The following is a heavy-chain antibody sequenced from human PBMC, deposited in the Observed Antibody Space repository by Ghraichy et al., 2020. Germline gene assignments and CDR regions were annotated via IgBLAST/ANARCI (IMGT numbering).Heavy chain of an antibody. Sequence: GESLNISCAASGFTFNSYYMTWVRQAPGRGLEWVATINEDEKVKNYVDSVKGRFTISRDNAKKSLYLQMNSLRAEDTAVYYCARDPGYSAFDIWGQGTVVTVSS. V-gene: IGHV3-7*04. CDR2: INEDEKVK. J-gene: IGHJ3*02. D-gene: IGHD2-15*01. CDR3: ARDPGYSAFDI. CDR1: GFTFNSYY.